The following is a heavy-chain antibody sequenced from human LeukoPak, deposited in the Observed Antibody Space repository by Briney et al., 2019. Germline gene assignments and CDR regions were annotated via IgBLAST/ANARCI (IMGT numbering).Heavy chain of an antibody. V-gene: IGHV3-23*01. CDR1: GFTFSSYA. CDR2: ISGSGGST. D-gene: IGHD3-10*01. CDR3: AKAGAVYYFDY. Sequence: GGSLRLSCAASGFTFSSYAMSWVRQAPGKGLEWVSAISGSGGSTYYADSVKGRFTISRDTSKNTLYLQMDSLRAEDTAVYYCAKAGAVYYFDYWGQGTLVTVSS. J-gene: IGHJ4*02.